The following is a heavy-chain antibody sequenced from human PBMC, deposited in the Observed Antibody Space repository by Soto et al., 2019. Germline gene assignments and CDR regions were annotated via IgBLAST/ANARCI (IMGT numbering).Heavy chain of an antibody. J-gene: IGHJ5*02. CDR1: GYTFTSYG. D-gene: IGHD3-22*01. V-gene: IGHV1-18*01. Sequence: QVQLVQSGAEVKKPGASVKVSCKASGYTFTSYGISWVRQAPGQGLEWMGWISAYNGNTNYAQKLQGRVTMTTDTSXSXDYMELRSLRSDDTAVYYCARYGVDYYDSSGYPFDPWGQGTLVTVSS. CDR3: ARYGVDYYDSSGYPFDP. CDR2: ISAYNGNT.